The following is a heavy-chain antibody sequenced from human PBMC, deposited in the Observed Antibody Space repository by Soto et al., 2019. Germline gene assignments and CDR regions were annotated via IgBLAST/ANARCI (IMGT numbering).Heavy chain of an antibody. CDR3: ACITIFGVGTPPDY. V-gene: IGHV4-34*01. D-gene: IGHD3-3*01. CDR2: INHSGST. J-gene: IGHJ4*02. Sequence: SETLSLTCAVYGGSFSGYYWSWIRQPPGKGLEWIGEINHSGSTNYNPSLKSRVTISVDTSKNQFSLKLSSVTAADTAVYYCACITIFGVGTPPDYWGQGTLVTVSS. CDR1: GGSFSGYY.